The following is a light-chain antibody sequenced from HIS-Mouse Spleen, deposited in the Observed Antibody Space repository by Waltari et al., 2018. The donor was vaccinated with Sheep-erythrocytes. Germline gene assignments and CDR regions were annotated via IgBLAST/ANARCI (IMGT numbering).Light chain of an antibody. CDR1: SSDVGGYNY. J-gene: IGLJ3*02. CDR2: EVS. V-gene: IGLV2-8*01. Sequence: QSALTQPPSASGSPGQSVTIPCTGTSSDVGGYNYVSWYQQHPGKAPKLMIYEVSKRPSGVPDRFSGSKSGNTASLTVSGLQAEDEADYYCQAWDSSTAWVFGGGTKLTVL. CDR3: QAWDSSTAWV.